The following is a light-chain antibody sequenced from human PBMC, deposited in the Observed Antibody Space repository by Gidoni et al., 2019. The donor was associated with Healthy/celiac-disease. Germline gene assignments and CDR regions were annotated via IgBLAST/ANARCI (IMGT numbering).Light chain of an antibody. J-gene: IGLJ2*01. CDR3: QAWDSRTVV. CDR1: KLGDKY. Sequence: SSALTQPPSVSVSPGKTASITCSGDKLGDKYACWYQQKPGQSPVLVIYQDSKRPSGIPERFSGSNSGNTATLTISGTQARDEADYYWQAWDSRTVVFGGGTKLTVL. CDR2: QDS. V-gene: IGLV3-1*01.